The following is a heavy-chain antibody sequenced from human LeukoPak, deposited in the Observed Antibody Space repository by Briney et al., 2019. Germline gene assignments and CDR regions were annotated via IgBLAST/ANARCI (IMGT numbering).Heavy chain of an antibody. CDR3: ARAYSSGWSHFDF. J-gene: IGHJ4*02. Sequence: PGGSLRLSCSGSGVSFSGHWMHWVRQAPGKGLDCVATIKYDGSNKYYTDSVKGRFTISRDNSKNTLYLQMNSLRAEDTAVYYCARAYSSGWSHFDFWGQGTLVTVSS. CDR1: GVSFSGHW. CDR2: IKYDGSNK. V-gene: IGHV3-33*08. D-gene: IGHD6-19*01.